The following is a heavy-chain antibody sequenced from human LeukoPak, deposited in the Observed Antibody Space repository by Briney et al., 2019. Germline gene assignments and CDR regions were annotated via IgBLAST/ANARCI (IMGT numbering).Heavy chain of an antibody. J-gene: IGHJ4*02. D-gene: IGHD1-26*01. Sequence: GESLKISCKGSEYSFTNYWIGWVRQMPGKGLEWMGIIYPGDSDVKNSPSFQGQVTISADKSISTAYLQWSSLKASDTATYFCARHQGGSNYGLDYWGQGTLVTVSS. CDR2: IYPGDSDV. CDR3: ARHQGGSNYGLDY. V-gene: IGHV5-51*01. CDR1: EYSFTNYW.